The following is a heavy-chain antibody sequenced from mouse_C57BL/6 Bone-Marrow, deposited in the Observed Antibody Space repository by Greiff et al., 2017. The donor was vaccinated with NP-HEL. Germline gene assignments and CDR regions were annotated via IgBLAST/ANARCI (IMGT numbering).Heavy chain of an antibody. CDR2: ISDGGSYT. Sequence: LMESGGCLVKPGGSLKLSCAASGFTFSSYAMSWVRQTPEKRLEWVATISDGGSYTYYPDNVKGRFTISRDNAKNNLYLQMSHLKSEDTAMYSCARDPYYYGSSYDYWGQGTTLTVSS. CDR3: ARDPYYYGSSYDY. J-gene: IGHJ2*01. D-gene: IGHD1-1*01. V-gene: IGHV5-4*01. CDR1: GFTFSSYA.